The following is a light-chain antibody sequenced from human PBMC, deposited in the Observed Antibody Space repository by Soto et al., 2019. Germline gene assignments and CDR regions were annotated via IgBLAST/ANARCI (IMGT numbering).Light chain of an antibody. CDR3: SSYTSSSTRVV. CDR2: DVS. Sequence: QSALTQPDSVSGSPGQSITISCTGTSSDVGGYNYVSWYQQHPGKAPKLMIYDVSNRPSGGSNRFSGSKSGNTASLAISGLQAEDEANYYCSSYTSSSTRVVFGRGTKLTVL. V-gene: IGLV2-14*01. J-gene: IGLJ2*01. CDR1: SSDVGGYNY.